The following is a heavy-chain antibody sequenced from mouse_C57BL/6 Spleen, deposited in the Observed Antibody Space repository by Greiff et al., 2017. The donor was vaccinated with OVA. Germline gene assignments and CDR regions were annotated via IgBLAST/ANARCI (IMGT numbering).Heavy chain of an antibody. CDR3: TLTNYDYDGGPDFDD. CDR2: IYPGNSDT. D-gene: IGHD2-4*01. CDR1: GYTFTSYW. J-gene: IGHJ2*01. Sequence: EVQLQQSGTVLARPGASVKMSCKTSGYTFTSYWMHWVQQRPGQGLEWIGAIYPGNSDTSYNQQFKGKATLPAFTSASTAYMELSSLPKEDSAVYYCTLTNYDYDGGPDFDDWGKGTTLTVSS. V-gene: IGHV1-5*01.